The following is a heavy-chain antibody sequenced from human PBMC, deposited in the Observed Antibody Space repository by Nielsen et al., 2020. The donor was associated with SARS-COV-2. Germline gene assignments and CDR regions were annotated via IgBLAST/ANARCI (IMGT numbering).Heavy chain of an antibody. D-gene: IGHD2-2*01. CDR3: ARETPRGIVVVPATYYFDY. Sequence: GGSLRLSCAASGFTFSSYWMHWVRQAPGKGLVWVSRINSDGSSTSYADSVKGRFTISRDNAKNSLYLQMNSLRAEDTAVYYCARETPRGIVVVPATYYFDYWGQGTLVTVSS. V-gene: IGHV3-74*01. J-gene: IGHJ4*02. CDR2: INSDGSST. CDR1: GFTFSSYW.